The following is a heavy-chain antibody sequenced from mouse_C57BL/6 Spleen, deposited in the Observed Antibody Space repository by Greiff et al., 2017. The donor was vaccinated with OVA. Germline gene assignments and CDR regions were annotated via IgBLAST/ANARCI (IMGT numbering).Heavy chain of an antibody. CDR2: INPSNGGT. D-gene: IGHD1-1*01. V-gene: IGHV1-53*01. CDR1: GYTFTSYW. J-gene: IGHJ3*01. Sequence: QVQLQQPGTELVKPGASVKLSCKASGYTFTSYWMHWVKQKPGQGLEWIGNINPSNGGTNYNEKFKSKATLTVDKSSSTAYMQLSSLTSEDSAVYYCARPVYYYGSSPWFAYWGQGTLVTVSA. CDR3: ARPVYYYGSSPWFAY.